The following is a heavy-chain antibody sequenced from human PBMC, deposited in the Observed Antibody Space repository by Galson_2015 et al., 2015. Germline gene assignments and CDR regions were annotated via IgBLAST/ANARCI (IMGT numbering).Heavy chain of an antibody. J-gene: IGHJ5*02. CDR3: ARDLVSKYSEPHNWFDP. D-gene: IGHD2-21*01. V-gene: IGHV1-3*01. CDR2: INAGNGNT. CDR1: GYTFTSYA. Sequence: SVKVSCKASGYTFTSYAMHWVRQAPGQRLEWMGWINAGNGNTKYSQKFQGRVTITRDTSASTAYMELSSLRSEDTAVYYCARDLVSKYSEPHNWFDPWGQGTLVTVSS.